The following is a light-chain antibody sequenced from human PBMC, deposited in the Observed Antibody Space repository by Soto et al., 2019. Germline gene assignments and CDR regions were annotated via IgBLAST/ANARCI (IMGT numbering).Light chain of an antibody. Sequence: EIVLTQSPGTLSLSPGERATLSCRASQSVSSNYLAWYQQKPGQAPRLLIYGASSRATGIPDRFSGSGSGTDFPLTISRLEPEDFAVYYCQQYGGSPRVTFGGGTKVEIK. J-gene: IGKJ4*01. CDR2: GAS. CDR1: QSVSSNY. V-gene: IGKV3-20*01. CDR3: QQYGGSPRVT.